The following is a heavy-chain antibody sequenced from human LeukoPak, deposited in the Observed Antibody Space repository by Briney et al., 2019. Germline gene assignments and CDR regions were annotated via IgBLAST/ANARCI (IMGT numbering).Heavy chain of an antibody. V-gene: IGHV3-30-3*01. CDR2: ISYDGSNK. Sequence: PGRSLRLSCAASGFTFSSYAMHWVRQAPGKGLEWVAVISYDGSNKYYADFVKGRFTISRDNSKNTLYLQMNSLRAEDTAVYYCARTPGYYLYYFDYWGQGTLVTVSS. CDR1: GFTFSSYA. D-gene: IGHD3-22*01. CDR3: ARTPGYYLYYFDY. J-gene: IGHJ4*02.